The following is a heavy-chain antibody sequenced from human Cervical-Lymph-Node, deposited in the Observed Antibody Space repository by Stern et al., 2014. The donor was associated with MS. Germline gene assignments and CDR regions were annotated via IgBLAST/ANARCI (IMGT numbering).Heavy chain of an antibody. CDR2: LYSDGAT. CDR3: ARDALGYCSGDSCYDFGAFDI. CDR1: GFLLSDKY. D-gene: IGHD2-15*01. Sequence: EVQLVESGGGLIQPGGSLRLSCAASGFLLSDKYMSWVRQAPGKGLEWVSILYSDGATDYAESVKGRFTVSRDNSKNTLYLQMNSLRAEDTAVYYCARDALGYCSGDSCYDFGAFDIWGQGTMVTVSS. J-gene: IGHJ3*02. V-gene: IGHV3-53*01.